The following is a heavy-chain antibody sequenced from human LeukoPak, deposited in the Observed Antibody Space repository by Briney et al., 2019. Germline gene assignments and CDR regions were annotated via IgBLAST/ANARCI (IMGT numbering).Heavy chain of an antibody. Sequence: GSLRLSCAASGFTFSSYAMSWVRQAPGKGLEWVSAISGSGGSTYYADSVKGRFTISRDNSKNTLYLQMNSLRAEDTAVYYCAKEVPDFWSGYYPYDYWGQGTLVTVSS. CDR3: AKEVPDFWSGYYPYDY. CDR1: GFTFSSYA. V-gene: IGHV3-23*01. CDR2: ISGSGGST. J-gene: IGHJ4*02. D-gene: IGHD3-3*01.